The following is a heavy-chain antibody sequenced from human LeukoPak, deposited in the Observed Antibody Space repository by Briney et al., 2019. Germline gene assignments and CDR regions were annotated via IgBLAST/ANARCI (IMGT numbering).Heavy chain of an antibody. CDR3: ARGGLVGALDY. Sequence: ASVKVSCKASGYTFTSYAMHWVRQAPGQRLEWMGWINAGNGNTKYSQKFQGRVTITRDTSTSTAYMELRSLRSDDTAVYYCARGGLVGALDYWGQGTLVTVSS. CDR1: GYTFTSYA. D-gene: IGHD1-26*01. CDR2: INAGNGNT. J-gene: IGHJ4*02. V-gene: IGHV1-3*01.